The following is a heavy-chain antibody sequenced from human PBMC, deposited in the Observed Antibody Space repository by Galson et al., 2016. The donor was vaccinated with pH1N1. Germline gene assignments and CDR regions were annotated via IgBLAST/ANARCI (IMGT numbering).Heavy chain of an antibody. CDR3: ARVDTYDSSGYYPFDC. D-gene: IGHD3-22*01. CDR2: INPNNGDT. J-gene: IGHJ4*02. CDR1: EYTFIGYY. Sequence: SVKVSCKASEYTFIGYYIHWMRQAPGHGLAWMGRINPNNGDTHYAQNFQGRVTMTRDTSISTAYMELNSLRSDDTAVYYCARVDTYDSSGYYPFDCWGQGTQVTASS. V-gene: IGHV1-2*06.